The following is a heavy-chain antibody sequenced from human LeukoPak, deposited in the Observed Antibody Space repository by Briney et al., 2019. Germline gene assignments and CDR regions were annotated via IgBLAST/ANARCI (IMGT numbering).Heavy chain of an antibody. J-gene: IGHJ5*02. CDR3: ARSLLTMVRGGPYNWFDP. V-gene: IGHV1-2*06. CDR1: GYTFTGYY. D-gene: IGHD3-10*01. Sequence: ASVKVSCKASGYTFTGYYMHWVRQAPGQGLEWMGRTNPNSGGTNYAQKFQGRVTMTRDTSISTAYMELSRLRSDDTAVYYCARSLLTMVRGGPYNWFDPWGQGTLVTVSS. CDR2: TNPNSGGT.